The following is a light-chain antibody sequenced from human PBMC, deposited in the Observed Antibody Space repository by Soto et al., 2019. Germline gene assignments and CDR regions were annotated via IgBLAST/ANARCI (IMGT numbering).Light chain of an antibody. CDR3: AAWDDSLSGRGV. V-gene: IGLV1-44*01. Sequence: QSVLTQPPSASGTPGQRVTISCSGSSSNIGVNTVNWYQQLPGTAPKLLIPNNDQRPSGVPDRFSGSKSGTSASLAISGPQYEDEGDYYCAAWDDSLSGRGVFGTGTKVTVL. CDR1: SSNIGVNT. CDR2: NND. J-gene: IGLJ1*01.